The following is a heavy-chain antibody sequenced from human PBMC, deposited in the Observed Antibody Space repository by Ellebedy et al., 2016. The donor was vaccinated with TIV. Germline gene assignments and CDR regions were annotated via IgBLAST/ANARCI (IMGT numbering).Heavy chain of an antibody. V-gene: IGHV3-23*01. CDR3: AKKGYCTDGSCPRDLFYFDY. J-gene: IGHJ4*02. Sequence: GESLKISXAASGFTFSSYAMSWVRQAPGQGLEWVSAISTSGGSTHYADSVQGRFTISRDNSKNTLYLHMNSLRAEDTAVYYSAKKGYCTDGSCPRDLFYFDYWGQGTLVTVSS. CDR1: GFTFSSYA. CDR2: ISTSGGST. D-gene: IGHD2-15*01.